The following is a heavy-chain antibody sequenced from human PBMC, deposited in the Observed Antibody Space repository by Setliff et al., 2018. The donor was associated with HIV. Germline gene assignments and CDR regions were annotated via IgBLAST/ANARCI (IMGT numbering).Heavy chain of an antibody. CDR1: GYTFTSYG. CDR2: ISAYNGNT. Sequence: ASVKVSCKASGYTFTSYGISWVRQAPGQGLEWMGWISAYNGNTNYAQKLQGRVTMTTDTSTSTANMELRSLRSDDTAVYYCARTTVTTYYFDYWGQGTLVTVSS. J-gene: IGHJ4*02. CDR3: ARTTVTTYYFDY. D-gene: IGHD4-17*01. V-gene: IGHV1-18*01.